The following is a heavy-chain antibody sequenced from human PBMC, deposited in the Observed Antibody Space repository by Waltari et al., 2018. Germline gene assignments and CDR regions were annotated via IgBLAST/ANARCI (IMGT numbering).Heavy chain of an antibody. CDR2: IYHSGST. CDR3: ARSRKLGWFDP. Sequence: QVQLQESGPGLVKPSETLSLTCAVSGYYISSGYYWGWIRQPPGKGLEWIGSIYHSGSTYSNPSVKSRVTRSVDTSKNQFSLKLSSVTAADTAVYYCARSRKLGWFDPWGQGTLVTVSS. V-gene: IGHV4-38-2*01. D-gene: IGHD1-26*01. CDR1: GYYISSGYY. J-gene: IGHJ5*02.